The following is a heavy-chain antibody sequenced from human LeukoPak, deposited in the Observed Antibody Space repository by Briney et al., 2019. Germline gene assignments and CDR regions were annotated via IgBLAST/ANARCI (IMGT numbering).Heavy chain of an antibody. D-gene: IGHD3-3*01. V-gene: IGHV3-48*03. Sequence: GGSLRLSCAASGFTFSTYEMNWVRQAPGKGLEWISYISSSGDTIYYADSVEGRFTISRDNAKNSLYLQMNSLRAEDTAVYYCARDPARNYDFWSGYHPPNYYMDVWGKGTTVTVSS. J-gene: IGHJ6*03. CDR2: ISSSGDTI. CDR3: ARDPARNYDFWSGYHPPNYYMDV. CDR1: GFTFSTYE.